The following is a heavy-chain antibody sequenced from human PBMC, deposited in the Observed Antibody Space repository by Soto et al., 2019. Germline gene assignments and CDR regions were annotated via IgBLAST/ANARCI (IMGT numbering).Heavy chain of an antibody. CDR1: GYNFAGYW. CDR3: ARGGVSTRTFDY. Sequence: GESLKISCKGSGYNFAGYWIAWVRQMPGKGLELMGIIYPSDSDTRYRPSFQGQVTISADKSISSAYLQWSSLRFSDTAMYYCARGGVSTRTFDYWGQGTPVTVSS. D-gene: IGHD3-3*01. J-gene: IGHJ4*02. V-gene: IGHV5-51*01. CDR2: IYPSDSDT.